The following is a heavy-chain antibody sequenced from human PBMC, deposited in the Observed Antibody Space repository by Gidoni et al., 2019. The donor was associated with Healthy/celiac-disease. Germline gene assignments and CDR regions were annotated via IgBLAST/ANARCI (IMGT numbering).Heavy chain of an antibody. D-gene: IGHD6-13*01. J-gene: IGHJ4*02. CDR1: GYSFPSYW. CDR3: ARHSWGKGIAAAGVDY. V-gene: IGHV5-51*01. CDR2: IYPGDSDT. Sequence: EVQLVQSGAEVKKHGESLKISCKGSGYSFPSYWIGWVRQMPGKGLEWMGIIYPGDSDTRYSPSFQGQVTISADKSISTAYLQWSSLKASDTAMYYCARHSWGKGIAAAGVDYWGQGTLVTVSS.